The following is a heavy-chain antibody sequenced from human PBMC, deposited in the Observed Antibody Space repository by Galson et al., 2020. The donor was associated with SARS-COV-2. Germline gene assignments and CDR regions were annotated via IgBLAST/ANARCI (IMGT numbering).Heavy chain of an antibody. CDR3: ARDLLVVGAARGLRGYFDY. Sequence: GGSLRLSCAASGFTFSNYPLHWVRQAPGKGLEWVAVISDDGSDRYYADSVKGRFTISRDSSKNTLYLQMNSLRAEDTSLYYCARDLLVVGAARGLRGYFDYWGQGTPVTVSS. V-gene: IGHV3-30-3*01. CDR2: ISDDGSDR. J-gene: IGHJ4*02. CDR1: GFTFSNYP. D-gene: IGHD2-8*02.